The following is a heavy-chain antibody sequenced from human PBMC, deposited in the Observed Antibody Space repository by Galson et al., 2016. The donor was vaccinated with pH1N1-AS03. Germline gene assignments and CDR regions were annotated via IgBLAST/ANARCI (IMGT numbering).Heavy chain of an antibody. CDR2: IYWHDDP. CDR1: GFSLKNSGVG. J-gene: IGHJ4*02. V-gene: IGHV2-5*01. D-gene: IGHD5-12*01. CDR3: AHSVGYTYLYYFDS. Sequence: PALVKPTQTLTLTCAFSGFSLKNSGVGVDWIRQPPGKALEWLGHIYWHDDPRSNPSLKNSLTITKDVSKNQVVLTLTEINSTDTATYYCAHSVGYTYLYYFDSWGQGTLVTVSS.